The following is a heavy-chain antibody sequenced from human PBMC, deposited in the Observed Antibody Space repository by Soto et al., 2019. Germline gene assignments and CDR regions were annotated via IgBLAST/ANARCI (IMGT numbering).Heavy chain of an antibody. D-gene: IGHD6-19*01. CDR1: GDSVSSSNYY. CDR3: ARHPTFSGWEYYFDY. CDR2: VYYSGST. Sequence: QLQLQESGPGLVKPSETLSLTCTVSGDSVSSSNYYWGWIRQPPGKGLEWIGSVYYSGSTYYNPSLKSRVTMSVDTSKNQFSLKLSSVTAADAAVYYCARHPTFSGWEYYFDYWGQETPVTVSS. J-gene: IGHJ4*02. V-gene: IGHV4-39*01.